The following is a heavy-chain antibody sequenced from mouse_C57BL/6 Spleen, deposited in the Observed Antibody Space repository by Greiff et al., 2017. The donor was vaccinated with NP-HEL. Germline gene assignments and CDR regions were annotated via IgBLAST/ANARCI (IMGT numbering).Heavy chain of an antibody. CDR2: INPNNGGT. CDR1: GYTFTDYN. CDR3: ARASSGFYAMDY. D-gene: IGHD3-2*02. J-gene: IGHJ4*01. Sequence: EVQLQQSGPELVKPGASVKIPCKASGYTFTDYNMDWVKQSHGKSLEWIGDINPNNGGTIYNQKFKGKATLTVDKSSSTAYMELRSLTSEDTAVYYCARASSGFYAMDYWGQGTSVTVSS. V-gene: IGHV1-18*01.